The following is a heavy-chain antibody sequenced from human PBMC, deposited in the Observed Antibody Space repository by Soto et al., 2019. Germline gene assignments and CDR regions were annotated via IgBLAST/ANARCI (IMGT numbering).Heavy chain of an antibody. Sequence: ASVKVSCKASGYTFTSYGISWVRRAPGQGLEWMGWISAYNGNTNYAQKLQGRVTMTTDTSTSTAYMELRSLRSDDTAVYYCARDLRITIFGVVNGMDVWGQGTTVTVSS. J-gene: IGHJ6*02. V-gene: IGHV1-18*04. CDR1: GYTFTSYG. D-gene: IGHD3-3*01. CDR2: ISAYNGNT. CDR3: ARDLRITIFGVVNGMDV.